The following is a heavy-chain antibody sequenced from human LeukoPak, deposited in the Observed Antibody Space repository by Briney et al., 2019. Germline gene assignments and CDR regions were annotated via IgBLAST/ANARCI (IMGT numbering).Heavy chain of an antibody. CDR2: ISGSGGST. J-gene: IGHJ5*02. CDR1: GFTFSSYA. V-gene: IGHV3-23*01. CDR3: AKDLQPTGGLLPAAIWFDP. D-gene: IGHD2-2*01. Sequence: GGSLRLSCAAPGFTFSSYAMSWVRQAPGKGLEWVSAISGSGGSTYYADSVKGRFTISRDNSKNTLYLQMNSLRAEDAAVYYCAKDLQPTGGLLPAAIWFDPWGQGTLVTVSS.